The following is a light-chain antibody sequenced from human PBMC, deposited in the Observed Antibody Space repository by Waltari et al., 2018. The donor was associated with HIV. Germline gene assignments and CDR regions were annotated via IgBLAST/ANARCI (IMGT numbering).Light chain of an antibody. CDR3: ATWDSSSLTGV. CDR1: TSNIGTPY. V-gene: IGLV1-51*01. Sequence: QSVLTQVPSVSAAPRQKVPISCSGNTSNIGTPYVSWYRQLPGTAPKLLIFDNDQRPSGIPGRFSGSKSGTSAILAITGLQTGDEADYYCATWDSSSLTGVFGGGTRLTVL. J-gene: IGLJ3*02. CDR2: DND.